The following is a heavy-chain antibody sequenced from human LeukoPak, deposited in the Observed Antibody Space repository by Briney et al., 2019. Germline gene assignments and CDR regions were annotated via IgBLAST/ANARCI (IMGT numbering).Heavy chain of an antibody. J-gene: IGHJ4*02. D-gene: IGHD2-2*01. CDR3: ARRYCSSTSCLFDY. CDR1: GFTFSSYS. V-gene: IGHV3-23*05. CDR2: ISISGLKT. Sequence: PGGSLRLSCAASGFTFSSYSMNWVRQAPGKGLEWVAGISISGLKTYYGDSVKGRFTISRDNSKNTLYLQMNSLRAEDTAVYYCARRYCSSTSCLFDYWGQGTLVTVSS.